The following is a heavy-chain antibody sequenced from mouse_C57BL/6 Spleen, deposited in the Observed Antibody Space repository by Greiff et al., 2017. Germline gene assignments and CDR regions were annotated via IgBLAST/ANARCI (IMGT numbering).Heavy chain of an antibody. CDR1: GYTFTNYW. CDR3: ARGGGYGSSYVFDY. V-gene: IGHV1-63*01. D-gene: IGHD1-1*01. Sequence: QVQLQQSGAELVRPGTSVKMSCKASGYTFTNYWIGWAKQRPGHGLEWIGDIYPGGGSTNYNEKFKGKATMTADKSSSTAYMQFSSLTSEDSAISYCARGGGYGSSYVFDYWGQGTTLTVSS. CDR2: IYPGGGST. J-gene: IGHJ2*01.